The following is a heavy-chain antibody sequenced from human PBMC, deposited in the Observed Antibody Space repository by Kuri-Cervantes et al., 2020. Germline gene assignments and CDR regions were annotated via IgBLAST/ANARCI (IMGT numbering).Heavy chain of an antibody. CDR1: Y. V-gene: IGHV4-31*02. CDR2: IYYSGST. J-gene: IGHJ4*02. D-gene: IGHD5-18*01. CDR3: ARAGRIRTFDY. Sequence: YMSWIRQHPGKGLEWIGYIYYSGSTYYNPSLKSRVTISVDTSKNQFSLKLSSVTAADTAVYYCARAGRIRTFDYWGQGTLVTVSS.